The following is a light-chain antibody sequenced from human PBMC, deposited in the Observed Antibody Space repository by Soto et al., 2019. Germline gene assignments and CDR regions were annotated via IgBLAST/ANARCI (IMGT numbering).Light chain of an antibody. Sequence: DIQMTQSPSSLSASVGDRFTITCRATQSVAKYVNWYQQKPGQAPNLLIYTSSNLQSGVPSRFTGSGFATDFTLTISSLQPEDFASYYCQQSYSTPWTFGQGTKVDI. V-gene: IGKV1-39*01. J-gene: IGKJ1*01. CDR3: QQSYSTPWT. CDR2: TSS. CDR1: QSVAKY.